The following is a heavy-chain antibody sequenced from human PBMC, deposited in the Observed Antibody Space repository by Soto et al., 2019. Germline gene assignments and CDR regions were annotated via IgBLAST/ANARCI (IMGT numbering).Heavy chain of an antibody. Sequence: PILSCAASGFSVSDYWMHLVRQAPGKGLVWVSRISPDGRTTTYADSVKGRFTISRDNAKSTLYLQMNSLTVEDGAVYYCADSWLPTTYRGTGTLVTVSS. D-gene: IGHD5-12*01. J-gene: IGHJ4*02. CDR1: GFSVSDYW. CDR2: ISPDGRTT. CDR3: ADSWLPTTY. V-gene: IGHV3-74*01.